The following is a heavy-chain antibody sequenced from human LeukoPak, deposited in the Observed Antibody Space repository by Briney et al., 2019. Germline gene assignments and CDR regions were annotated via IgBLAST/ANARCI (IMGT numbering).Heavy chain of an antibody. CDR1: GFTFSSYW. CDR3: ASAPVLVNPDTAMVTESDY. V-gene: IGHV3-7*01. CDR2: IKQDGSEK. D-gene: IGHD5-18*01. Sequence: GGSLRLSCAVSGFTFSSYWMSWVGQAPGQGLEWVANIKQDGSEKYYVDSVKGRFTIARDNAKNSLYLQMNSLRAEDTAVYYCASAPVLVNPDTAMVTESDYWGKGTQVTVSS. J-gene: IGHJ4*02.